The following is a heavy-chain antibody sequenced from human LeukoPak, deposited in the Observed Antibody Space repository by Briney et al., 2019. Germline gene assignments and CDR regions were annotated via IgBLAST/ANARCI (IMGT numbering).Heavy chain of an antibody. V-gene: IGHV4-34*01. CDR1: GGSFSDYY. CDR3: ARGRTYCGGDCYWKRLYYYYGMDV. Sequence: SETLSLTCAVYGGSFSDYYWSWIRQPPGKGLEWIGEINHSGSTNYNPSLKSRVTISVDTSKNQFSLKLSSVTAADTAVYYCARGRTYCGGDCYWKRLYYYYGMDVWGQGTTVTVSS. J-gene: IGHJ6*02. CDR2: INHSGST. D-gene: IGHD2-21*02.